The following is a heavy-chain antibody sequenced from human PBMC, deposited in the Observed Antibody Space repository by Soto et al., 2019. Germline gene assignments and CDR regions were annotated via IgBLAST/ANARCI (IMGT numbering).Heavy chain of an antibody. V-gene: IGHV3-30*18. CDR3: AKDQEWGGYDDYYYYYGMDV. Sequence: GGSLRLSCAASGFTFSSYSVNWVRQAPGKGLEWVSYISNDGSNKYYADSVKGRFTISRDNSKNTLYLQMNSLRAEDTAVYYCAKDQEWGGYDDYYYYYGMDVWGQGTTVTVSS. J-gene: IGHJ6*02. D-gene: IGHD5-12*01. CDR2: ISNDGSNK. CDR1: GFTFSSYS.